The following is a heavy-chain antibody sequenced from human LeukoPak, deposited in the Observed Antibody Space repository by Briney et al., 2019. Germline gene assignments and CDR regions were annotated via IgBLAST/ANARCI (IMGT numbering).Heavy chain of an antibody. CDR2: INPNSGGT. CDR1: GYTFTGYY. J-gene: IGHJ4*02. Sequence: ASVKVSCKASGYTFTGYYMHWVRQAPGQGLEWMGWINPNSGGTNYAQKFRGWVTMTRDTSISTAYMELSRLRSDDTAVYYCARELAAAGTAMIDYWGQGTLVTVSS. V-gene: IGHV1-2*04. D-gene: IGHD6-13*01. CDR3: ARELAAAGTAMIDY.